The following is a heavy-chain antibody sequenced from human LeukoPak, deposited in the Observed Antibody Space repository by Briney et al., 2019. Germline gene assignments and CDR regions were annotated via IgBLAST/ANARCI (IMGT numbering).Heavy chain of an antibody. V-gene: IGHV1-46*01. D-gene: IGHD3-22*01. CDR3: AREGETYYYDSSGYYPDY. J-gene: IGHJ4*02. Sequence: GASVKVSCKASGYTFTGYYMHWVRQAPGQGLEWMGIINPSGGSTSYAQKFQGRVTMTRDTSTSTVYMELSSLRSEDTAVYYCAREGETYYYDSSGYYPDYWGQGTLVTVSS. CDR2: INPSGGST. CDR1: GYTFTGYY.